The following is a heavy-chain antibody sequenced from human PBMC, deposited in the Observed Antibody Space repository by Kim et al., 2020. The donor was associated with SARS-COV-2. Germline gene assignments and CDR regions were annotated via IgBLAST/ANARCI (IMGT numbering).Heavy chain of an antibody. V-gene: IGHV3-30*01. Sequence: KGRFTISRDNSKDTLDLQMNSLRAEDTAVYYCARDPEDSGSYYSLYYFDYWGQGTLVTVSS. CDR3: ARDPEDSGSYYSLYYFDY. D-gene: IGHD1-26*01. J-gene: IGHJ4*02.